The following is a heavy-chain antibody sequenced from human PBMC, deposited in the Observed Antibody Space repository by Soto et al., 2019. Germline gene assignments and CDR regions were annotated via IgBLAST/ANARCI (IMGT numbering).Heavy chain of an antibody. CDR2: ISAYNGNT. CDR3: ASDAKAKTRYGMDV. J-gene: IGHJ6*02. CDR1: GYTFTIYG. D-gene: IGHD2-15*01. Sequence: QVQLVQSGAEVKKPGASVKVSCKASGYTFTIYGISWVRQAPGQGLEWMGWISAYNGNTNYAQKLQGRVTMTTDTPTSAADMELRSQRCDATAVYYCASDAKAKTRYGMDVWGQGNTVTVSS. V-gene: IGHV1-18*01.